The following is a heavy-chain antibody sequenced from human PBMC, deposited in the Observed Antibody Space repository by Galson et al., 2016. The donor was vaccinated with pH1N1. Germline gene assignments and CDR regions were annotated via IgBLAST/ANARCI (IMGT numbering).Heavy chain of an antibody. CDR3: ATLSPGTIDY. J-gene: IGHJ4*02. CDR1: GFTFSDNG. Sequence: SLRLSCAASGFTFSDNGMHWVRQAPGKGLEWVAVIWHDGSNEYYADSVKGRFTISRDNAKNTLFLQMNSLRVEDTAVYYCATLSPGTIDYWGQGTLVTVSS. V-gene: IGHV3-33*01. D-gene: IGHD1-1*01. CDR2: IWHDGSNE.